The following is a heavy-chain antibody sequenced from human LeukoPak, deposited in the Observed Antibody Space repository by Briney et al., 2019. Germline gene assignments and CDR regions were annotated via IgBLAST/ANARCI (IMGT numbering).Heavy chain of an antibody. Sequence: GGSLRLSCAASGFTFSGSAMHWVRQASGKGLEWVGRIRSIANSYATTYAASVKGRFTISRDDSKNTAYLQMNSLKTEDTAVYYCTRHSYGDYAAFDYWGQGTLVTVSS. CDR2: IRSIANSYAT. V-gene: IGHV3-73*01. CDR3: TRHSYGDYAAFDY. J-gene: IGHJ4*02. D-gene: IGHD4-17*01. CDR1: GFTFSGSA.